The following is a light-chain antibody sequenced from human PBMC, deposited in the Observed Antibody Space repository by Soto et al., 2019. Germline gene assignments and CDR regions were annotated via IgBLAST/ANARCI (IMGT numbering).Light chain of an antibody. Sequence: EIVLTQSPATLYSFPGDRVTLSCTASQYINTRLAWYQHRPGQAPRLLIYQTSIRAAGIPARFSASGSGTDFTLTISDVQPEDFALYYCHQRQSWPRTFGQGTKVDI. CDR2: QTS. J-gene: IGKJ1*01. CDR3: HQRQSWPRT. V-gene: IGKV3-11*01. CDR1: QYINTR.